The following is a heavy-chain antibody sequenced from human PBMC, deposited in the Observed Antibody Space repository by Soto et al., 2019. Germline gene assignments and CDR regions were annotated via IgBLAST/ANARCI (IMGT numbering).Heavy chain of an antibody. V-gene: IGHV3-72*01. J-gene: IGHJ4*02. CDR2: SRNKANSYTT. D-gene: IGHD1-7*01. Sequence: GGSLRLSCAASGFTFSDHYMDWVRQAPGKGLEWVGRSRNKANSYTTEYAASVKGRFTISRDDSKNSLYLQMNSLKTEDTAVYYCARETRDGYFDYWGQGTLVTVSS. CDR3: ARETRDGYFDY. CDR1: GFTFSDHY.